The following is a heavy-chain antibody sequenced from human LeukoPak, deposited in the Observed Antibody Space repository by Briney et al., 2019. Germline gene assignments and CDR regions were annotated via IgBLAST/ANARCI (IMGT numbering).Heavy chain of an antibody. CDR2: INPNSVGT. J-gene: IGHJ5*02. Sequence: PVKVSCKPSIYSFTGYYMHCVRQAPEQGLEWMGWINPNSVGTIYAQKFQGRVTMTRDTSISTAYMELRSLRSDDTAVYYCAILTRQLCFVPWGQGTLVTVSS. V-gene: IGHV1-2*02. CDR3: AILTRQLCFVP. CDR1: IYSFTGYY. D-gene: IGHD3-9*01.